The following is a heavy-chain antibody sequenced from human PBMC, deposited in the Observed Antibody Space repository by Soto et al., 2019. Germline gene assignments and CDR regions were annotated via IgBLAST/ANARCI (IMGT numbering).Heavy chain of an antibody. CDR3: ARPSDFRGDFEY. D-gene: IGHD3-3*01. CDR1: GITFSSYW. CDR2: INSDGSST. J-gene: IGHJ4*02. V-gene: IGHV3-74*01. Sequence: GGSLRLSCAASGITFSSYWMHWVRQAPGKGLVWVSRINSDGSSTSYADSVKGRFTISRDNAKNTLYLQMNSLRAEDTAVYYCARPSDFRGDFEYWGQGTLVTVSS.